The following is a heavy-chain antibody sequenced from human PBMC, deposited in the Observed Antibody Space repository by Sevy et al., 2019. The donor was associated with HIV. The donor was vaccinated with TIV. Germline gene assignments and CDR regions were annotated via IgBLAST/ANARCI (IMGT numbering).Heavy chain of an antibody. CDR3: ASHYYDSTGYYYPLDY. Sequence: GGSLRLSCGASGFTFSSYAMSWVRQAPGKGLEWVSVISGRGDTTYYADSVKGRLTISRDNSRNTLYLQMNSLRAEDTAVYYCASHYYDSTGYYYPLDYWGQGTLVTVSS. V-gene: IGHV3-23*01. CDR2: ISGRGDTT. D-gene: IGHD3-22*01. CDR1: GFTFSSYA. J-gene: IGHJ4*02.